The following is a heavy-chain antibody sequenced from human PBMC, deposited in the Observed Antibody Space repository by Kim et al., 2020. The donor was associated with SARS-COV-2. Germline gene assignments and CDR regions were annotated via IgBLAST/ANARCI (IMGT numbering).Heavy chain of an antibody. CDR1: GFIFSSYA. CDR3: VKLLGYCTNGVCYEAFDI. Sequence: GGSLRLSCAASGFIFSSYAMSWVRQAPGKGLECVSAISGSGVNTYHADSVKGRFTISRDNSKNTVYLQTNRLRAEDTAVYYCVKLLGYCTNGVCYEAFDIWGQGTMVSVSS. D-gene: IGHD2-8*01. J-gene: IGHJ3*02. CDR2: ISGSGVNT. V-gene: IGHV3-23*01.